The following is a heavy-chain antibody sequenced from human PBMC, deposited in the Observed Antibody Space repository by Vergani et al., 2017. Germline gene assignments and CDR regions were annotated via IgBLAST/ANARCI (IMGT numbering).Heavy chain of an antibody. CDR1: GYTFTSYY. CDR2: INPSGGST. J-gene: IGHJ6*02. D-gene: IGHD1-1*01. CDR3: ARGKVKEVERRKYYYYYGMDV. V-gene: IGHV1-46*01. Sequence: QVQLVQSGAEVKKPGASVKVSCKASGYTFTSYYMHWVRQAPGQGLEWMGIINPSGGSTSYAQKFQGRVTMTRDTSTSTVYRELSSLRSEDTAVYYCARGKVKEVERRKYYYYYGMDVWGQGTTVTVSS.